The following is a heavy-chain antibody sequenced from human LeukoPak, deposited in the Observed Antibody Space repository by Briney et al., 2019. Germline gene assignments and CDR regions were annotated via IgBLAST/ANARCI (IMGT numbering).Heavy chain of an antibody. D-gene: IGHD1-26*01. CDR1: GGSISSSSYY. CDR2: IYYSGST. J-gene: IGHJ4*02. Sequence: PSETLSLTCTVSGGSISSSSYYWGWIRQPPGKGLEWIGSIYYSGSTYYNPSLKSRVTISVDTSKNQFTLKLSSVTAADTAVYYCARGRGPTYFDYWGQGTLVTVSS. CDR3: ARGRGPTYFDY. V-gene: IGHV4-39*01.